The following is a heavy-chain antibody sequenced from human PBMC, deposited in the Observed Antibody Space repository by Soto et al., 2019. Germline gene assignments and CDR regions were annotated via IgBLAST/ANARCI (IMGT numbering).Heavy chain of an antibody. CDR2: ISYDGSNK. Sequence: GGSLRLSCAASGFTFSSYGMHWVRQAPGKGLEWVAVISYDGSNKYYADSVKGRFTISRDNSKNTPYLQMNSLRAEDTAVYYCAKLTGGMILWFGELSNQTIWGQGTLVTVSS. CDR3: AKLTGGMILWFGELSNQTI. V-gene: IGHV3-30*18. CDR1: GFTFSSYG. J-gene: IGHJ4*02. D-gene: IGHD3-10*01.